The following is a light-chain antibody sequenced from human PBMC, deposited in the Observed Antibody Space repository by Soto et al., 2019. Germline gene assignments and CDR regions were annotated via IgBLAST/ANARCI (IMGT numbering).Light chain of an antibody. CDR2: GTS. J-gene: IGKJ1*01. V-gene: IGKV1-5*03. Sequence: DIHMTQSPSTLSASVGDRVTITCRASQSISIWLAWYQQKPGRAPNLLIYGTSSLEIGVPSRFSGSGSGTEFTLTISSLQPDDFATYYCQHYDDYSWTFGQGTKVEIK. CDR3: QHYDDYSWT. CDR1: QSISIW.